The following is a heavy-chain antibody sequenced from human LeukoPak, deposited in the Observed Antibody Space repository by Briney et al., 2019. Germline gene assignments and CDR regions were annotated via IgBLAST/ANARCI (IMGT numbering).Heavy chain of an antibody. V-gene: IGHV4-34*01. J-gene: IGHJ4*02. CDR3: ARHSETYYDYVWGSYRYSPLDY. CDR2: INHSGST. Sequence: PSETLSLTCAVYGGSFSGYYWSWIRQPPGKGLEWIGEINHSGSTYYNPSLKSRVTISVDTSKNQFSLKLSSVTAADTAVYYCARHSETYYDYVWGSYRYSPLDYWGQGTLVTVSS. CDR1: GGSFSGYY. D-gene: IGHD3-16*02.